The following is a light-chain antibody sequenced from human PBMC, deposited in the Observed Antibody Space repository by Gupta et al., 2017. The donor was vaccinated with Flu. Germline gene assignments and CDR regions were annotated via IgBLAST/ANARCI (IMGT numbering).Light chain of an antibody. Sequence: YELTQPFSVSVALGQTARLTCGGDSIGSRSVNWYQQKAGQAPKLVIYRDSNRPPGIPDRFSASNSKNTATLTITGAQGGDEADYHCQVWASSTGVFGGGTKLTVL. V-gene: IGLV3-9*01. CDR2: RDS. CDR1: SIGSRS. CDR3: QVWASSTGV. J-gene: IGLJ2*01.